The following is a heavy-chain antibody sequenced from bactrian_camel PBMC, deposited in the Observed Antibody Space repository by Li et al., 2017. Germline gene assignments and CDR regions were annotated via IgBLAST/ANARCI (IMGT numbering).Heavy chain of an antibody. CDR2: HDRSVST. J-gene: IGHJ4*01. Sequence: LVESGGGSVQAGGSLRLSCAASGYTFSGSSMGWFRQAPGKERERVATHDRSVSTTYADSVEGRFTISRDHAKDILYLQVNSLRPEDTAVYYCAAAVAGPFCWGQGTQVTVS. CDR1: GYTFSGSS. CDR3: AAAVAGPFC. V-gene: IGHV3S42*01. D-gene: IGHD6*01.